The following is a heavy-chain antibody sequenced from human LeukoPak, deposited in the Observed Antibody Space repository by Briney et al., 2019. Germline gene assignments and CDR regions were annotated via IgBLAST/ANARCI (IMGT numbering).Heavy chain of an antibody. D-gene: IGHD6-19*01. J-gene: IGHJ4*02. CDR3: ARHASVDGNWPRPLDY. CDR1: GGSISSSPYY. V-gene: IGHV4-39*01. CDR2: IYYSGST. Sequence: NPSETPSLTCTVSGGSISSSPYYWGWIRQPPGKGLEWIGNIYYSGSTYYNPSLKARVTISVDTSKNQFSLKLTSVTAADTAVYYCARHASVDGNWPRPLDYWGQGSLVTVSS.